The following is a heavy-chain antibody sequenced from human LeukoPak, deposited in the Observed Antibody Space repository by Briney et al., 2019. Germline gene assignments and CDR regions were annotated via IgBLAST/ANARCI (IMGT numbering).Heavy chain of an antibody. D-gene: IGHD3-10*01. CDR3: VRDPAFGELLSCFDY. J-gene: IGHJ4*02. CDR1: GFTFNTYA. Sequence: PGRSLRLSCEASGFTFNTYAMHWVRQPPGKGLEWVALISYDGSDKIYTDSVKGRFTISRDNSKNTLYLQMNSLRAEDTAVYSCVRDPAFGELLSCFDYWGQGTLVTVSS. V-gene: IGHV3-30*03. CDR2: ISYDGSDK.